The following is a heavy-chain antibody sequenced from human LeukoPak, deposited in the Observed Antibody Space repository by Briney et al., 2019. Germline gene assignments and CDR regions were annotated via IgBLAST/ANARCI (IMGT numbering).Heavy chain of an antibody. J-gene: IGHJ4*02. D-gene: IGHD3-22*01. CDR2: IYYSGST. CDR3: ARNPDSSGYYYYFDY. CDR1: GGSISSYY. V-gene: IGHV4-59*01. Sequence: SETLPLTCTVSGGSISSYYWSWIRQPPGKGLEWIGYIYYSGSTNYNPSLKSRVTISVDTSKNQFSLKLSSVTAADTAVYYCARNPDSSGYYYYFDYWGQGTLVTVSA.